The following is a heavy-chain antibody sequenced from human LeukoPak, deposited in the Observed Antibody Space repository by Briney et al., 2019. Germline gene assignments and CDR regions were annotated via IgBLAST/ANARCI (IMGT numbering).Heavy chain of an antibody. J-gene: IGHJ6*02. D-gene: IGHD2-8*01. CDR2: IIPILGIA. CDR1: GGTFSSYA. V-gene: IGHV1-69*04. Sequence: ASVKVSCKASGGTFSSYAISWVRQAPGQGLEWMGRIIPILGIANYAQKFQGRVTITADKSTSTAYMELSSLRSEDTAVYYCARFAVCTNGVCYIDGMDVWGQGTTVTVSS. CDR3: ARFAVCTNGVCYIDGMDV.